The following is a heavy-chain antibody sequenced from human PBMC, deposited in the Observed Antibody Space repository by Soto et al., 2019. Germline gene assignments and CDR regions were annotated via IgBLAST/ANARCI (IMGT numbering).Heavy chain of an antibody. CDR2: IYDSGSP. CDR1: GGSISVYY. CDR3: ARGGGSRPPRH. D-gene: IGHD3-16*01. Sequence: SETLSLTCTISGGSISVYYWSWIRQSPGQRLEWIGYIYDSGSPYYNPSLKTRVTIAADSSKNQISLKLTSTTAADTAVYYCARGGGSRPPRHWGRGILVTV. J-gene: IGHJ4*02. V-gene: IGHV4-59*01.